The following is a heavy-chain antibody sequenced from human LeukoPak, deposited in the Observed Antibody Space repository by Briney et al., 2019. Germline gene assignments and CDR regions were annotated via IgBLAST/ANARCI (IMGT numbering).Heavy chain of an antibody. CDR3: ARVYGIAAAGEGAY. J-gene: IGHJ4*02. Sequence: GASVKVSCKASGYTFTSYGISWLRQAPGQGLEWMGWISAYNGNTNYAQKLQGRVTMTTDTSTSTAYMELRRLRSDDTAVYYCARVYGIAAAGEGAYWGQGTLVTVSS. CDR2: ISAYNGNT. CDR1: GYTFTSYG. V-gene: IGHV1-18*01. D-gene: IGHD6-13*01.